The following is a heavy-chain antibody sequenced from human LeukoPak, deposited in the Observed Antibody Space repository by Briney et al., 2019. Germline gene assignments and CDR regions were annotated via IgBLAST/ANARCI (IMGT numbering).Heavy chain of an antibody. CDR2: IYYSGST. J-gene: IGHJ4*02. Sequence: SETLSLTCTVSGGSISSYYWSWIRQPPGKGLEWTGYIYYSGSTNYNPSLKSRVTISVDTSKNQFSLKLSSVTAADTAVYYCARGQYSGYPDYWGQGTLVTVSS. V-gene: IGHV4-59*12. CDR1: GGSISSYY. D-gene: IGHD5-12*01. CDR3: ARGQYSGYPDY.